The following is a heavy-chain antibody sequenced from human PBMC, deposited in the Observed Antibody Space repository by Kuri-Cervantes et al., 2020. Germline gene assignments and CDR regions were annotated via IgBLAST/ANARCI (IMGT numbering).Heavy chain of an antibody. CDR2: ISYDGSNK. V-gene: IGHV3-30*03. CDR3: ARLGGVWGSYRFRSAFDI. J-gene: IGHJ3*02. D-gene: IGHD3-16*02. Sequence: GGSLRLSCAASGFTFSSYGMHWVRQAPGKGMEWVAVISYDGSNKYYADSVKGRFTISRDNSKNTLYLQMNSLRAEDTAVYYCARLGGVWGSYRFRSAFDIWGQGTMAPVSS. CDR1: GFTFSSYG.